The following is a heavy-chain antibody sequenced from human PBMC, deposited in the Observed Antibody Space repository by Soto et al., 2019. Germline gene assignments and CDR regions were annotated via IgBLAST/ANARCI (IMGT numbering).Heavy chain of an antibody. V-gene: IGHV4-34*01. Sequence: SETLSLTCAVSGGSFSGYIWTWIRQTPGKGLQWIGQINHSGSSIYNPSLKNRVTISTMSNNKFSLELSSVTAADTAVYYCTRGLLSGSYYSGGWYYFDSWGQGTMVT. J-gene: IGHJ4*02. CDR3: TRGLLSGSYYSGGWYYFDS. CDR2: INHSGSS. CDR1: GGSFSGYI. D-gene: IGHD1-26*01.